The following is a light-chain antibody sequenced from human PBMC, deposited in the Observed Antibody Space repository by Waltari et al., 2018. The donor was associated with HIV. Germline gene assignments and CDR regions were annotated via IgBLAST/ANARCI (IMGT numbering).Light chain of an antibody. CDR3: QSYDSSLSGVA. Sequence: QSVLTQPPSVSGAPGQRVTISCPGSSSNIGAGYDMPWYQQLPSAAPQLLLHGNHNRPAGVPDRFSCSKLGTSASLVIPGLQTEDEVDYYCQSYDSSLSGVAFGGGTKLTGL. CDR2: GNH. V-gene: IGLV1-40*01. CDR1: SSNIGAGYD. J-gene: IGLJ2*01.